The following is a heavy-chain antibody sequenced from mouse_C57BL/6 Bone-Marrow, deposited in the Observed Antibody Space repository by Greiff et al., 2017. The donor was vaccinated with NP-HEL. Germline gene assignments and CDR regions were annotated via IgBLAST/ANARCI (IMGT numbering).Heavy chain of an antibody. D-gene: IGHD1-1*01. V-gene: IGHV1-7*01. CDR2: INPSSGYT. CDR3: ARERHYYGSSFYYYAMDY. CDR1: GYTFTSYW. J-gene: IGHJ4*01. Sequence: VQLQQSGAELAKPGASVKLSCKASGYTFTSYWMHWVKQRPGQGLEWIGYINPSSGYTKYNQKFKDKATLTADKSSSTAYMQLSSLTYEDSAVYYCARERHYYGSSFYYYAMDYWGQGTSVTVSS.